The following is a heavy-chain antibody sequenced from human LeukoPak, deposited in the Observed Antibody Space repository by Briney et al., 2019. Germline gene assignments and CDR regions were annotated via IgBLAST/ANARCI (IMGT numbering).Heavy chain of an antibody. V-gene: IGHV1-69*05. Sequence: ASVKVSCKASGGTFSSYAISWVRQAPGQGLEWMGGIIPIFGTANYAQKFQGRVTITTDESTSTAYVELSSLRSEDTAVYYCARHYDSSGYSLTAFDYWGQGTLVTVSS. CDR2: IIPIFGTA. D-gene: IGHD3-22*01. J-gene: IGHJ4*02. CDR1: GGTFSSYA. CDR3: ARHYDSSGYSLTAFDY.